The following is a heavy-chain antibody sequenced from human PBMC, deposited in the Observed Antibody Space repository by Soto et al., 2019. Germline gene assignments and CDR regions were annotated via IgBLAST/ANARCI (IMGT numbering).Heavy chain of an antibody. CDR1: GGTFSSYT. CDR2: IIPILGIA. V-gene: IGHV1-69*02. D-gene: IGHD5-18*01. J-gene: IGHJ4*02. CDR3: ARVVAGYSYGYLDY. Sequence: QVQLVQSGAEVKKPGSSVKVSCKASGGTFSSYTISWVRQATGQGLEWMGRIIPILGIANYAQKFQGRVTITADKSTSTAYMELSSLRSEDTAVYYCARVVAGYSYGYLDYWGQGTLVTVSS.